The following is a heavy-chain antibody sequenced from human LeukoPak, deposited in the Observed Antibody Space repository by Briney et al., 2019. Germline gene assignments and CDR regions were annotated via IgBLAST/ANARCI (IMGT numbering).Heavy chain of an antibody. Sequence: GGSLRLSCAASGFTFSSYAMSWVRQAPGKGLEWVGRIKSKTDGGTTDYAAPVKGRFTISRDDSKNTLYLQMNSLKTEDTAVYYCTLVGYYGSGSYRLSYYFDYWGQGTLVTVSS. V-gene: IGHV3-15*01. J-gene: IGHJ4*02. CDR2: IKSKTDGGTT. CDR1: GFTFSSYA. D-gene: IGHD3-10*01. CDR3: TLVGYYGSGSYRLSYYFDY.